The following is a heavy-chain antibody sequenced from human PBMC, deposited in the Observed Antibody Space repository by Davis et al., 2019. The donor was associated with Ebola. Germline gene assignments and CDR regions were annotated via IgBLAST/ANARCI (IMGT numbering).Heavy chain of an antibody. CDR2: IKSKTDGGTT. Sequence: GESLKISCAASGFTFSNAWMNWVRQAPGKGLGWVGRIKSKTDGGTTDYAAPVKGRFTISRDDSKNTLYLQMNSLKTEDTAVYYCITDRTGDLYYYYGMDVWGQGTTVTVSS. CDR1: GFTFSNAW. D-gene: IGHD7-27*01. V-gene: IGHV3-15*07. J-gene: IGHJ6*02. CDR3: ITDRTGDLYYYYGMDV.